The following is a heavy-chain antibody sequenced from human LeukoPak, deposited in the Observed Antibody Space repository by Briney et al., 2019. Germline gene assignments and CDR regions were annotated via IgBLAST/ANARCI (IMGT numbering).Heavy chain of an antibody. J-gene: IGHJ5*02. CDR2: IIPIFGTA. D-gene: IGHD5-18*01. V-gene: IGHV1-69*05. CDR3: ARRGYSYGYRNWFDP. Sequence: SVKVSCKASGGTFSSYAISWVRPAPGQGLEWMGGIIPIFGTAHYAQKFQGRVTITTDESTSTAYMELSSLRSEDTAVYYCARRGYSYGYRNWFDPWGQGTLVTVSS. CDR1: GGTFSSYA.